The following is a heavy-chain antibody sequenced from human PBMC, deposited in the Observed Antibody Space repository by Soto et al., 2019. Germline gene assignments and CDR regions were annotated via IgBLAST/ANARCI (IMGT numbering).Heavy chain of an antibody. CDR2: INPNSGGT. D-gene: IGHD3-22*01. J-gene: IGHJ5*02. V-gene: IGHV1-2*04. CDR1: GYTFTGYY. Sequence: QVQLVQSGAEVKKPGASVKVSCKASGYTFTGYYMHWVRQAPGQGLEWMGWINPNSGGTNYAQKFQGWVNMTRDTSISTAYIELSRLRSDATAVYYCARDRAQGPWSGGKRYYYDSSGPFDPCGQGTLVTVSA. CDR3: ARDRAQGPWSGGKRYYYDSSGPFDP.